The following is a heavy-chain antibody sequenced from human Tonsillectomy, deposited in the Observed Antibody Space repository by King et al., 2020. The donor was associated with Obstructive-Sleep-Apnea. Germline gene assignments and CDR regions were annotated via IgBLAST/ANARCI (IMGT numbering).Heavy chain of an antibody. D-gene: IGHD6-13*01. CDR1: GFTFSSYA. CDR3: ASSAYSSRYGHFDY. Sequence: VQLVESGGGVVQPGRSLRLSCAASGFTFSSYAMHWARQAPGKGLEGVAVISYDGDNKYYGDSVQGRFTISRENFKNTLYLQMTSLRAEDTAVYYCASSAYSSRYGHFDYWGQGTLVTVSS. J-gene: IGHJ4*02. CDR2: ISYDGDNK. V-gene: IGHV3-30-3*01.